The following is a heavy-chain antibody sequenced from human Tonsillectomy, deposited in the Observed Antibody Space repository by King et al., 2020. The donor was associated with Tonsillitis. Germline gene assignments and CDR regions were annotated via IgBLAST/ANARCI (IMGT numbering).Heavy chain of an antibody. D-gene: IGHD5-24*01. V-gene: IGHV3-23*04. CDR1: GFTFSTYA. CDR3: AKDSASDGYFDAFDV. CDR2: MSGYVAST. J-gene: IGHJ3*01. Sequence: VQLVESGGGLIQPGGSLRLSCTASGFTFSTYAMSWVRQAPGKRLEWVSSMSGYVASTYSADSVKGRFTFSRDNAKNTLYLQMDSLRAEDTAIYYCAKDSASDGYFDAFDVWGQGTMVTVSS.